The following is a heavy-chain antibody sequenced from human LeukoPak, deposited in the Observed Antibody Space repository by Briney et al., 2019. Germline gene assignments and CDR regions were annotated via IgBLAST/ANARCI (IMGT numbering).Heavy chain of an antibody. CDR2: IQYDGSKK. Sequence: RGSLRLSCVASGFTFSSNGMHWVRQAPGKVLEWVTFIQYDGSKKYYADSVKGRFTISRDNSKNTLYLEMNSLRAEDTAVYYCAKDIGSYYDYWGQGILVTVSS. CDR1: GFTFSSNG. D-gene: IGHD3-10*01. J-gene: IGHJ4*02. CDR3: AKDIGSYYDY. V-gene: IGHV3-30*02.